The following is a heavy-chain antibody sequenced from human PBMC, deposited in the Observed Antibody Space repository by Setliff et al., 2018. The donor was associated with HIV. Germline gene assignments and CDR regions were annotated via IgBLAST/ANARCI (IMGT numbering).Heavy chain of an antibody. CDR1: GYSISSGYY. Sequence: SETLSLTCDVSGYSISSGYYWGWIRQPPGKGLEWIGSLYHSGSTYYSPSLKSRVTISVDTSKNQFSLKLTSVTAAGTAFYYCARQGVDYGDPNDYWGQGTLVTSPQ. D-gene: IGHD4-17*01. CDR2: LYHSGST. V-gene: IGHV4-38-2*01. J-gene: IGHJ4*02. CDR3: ARQGVDYGDPNDY.